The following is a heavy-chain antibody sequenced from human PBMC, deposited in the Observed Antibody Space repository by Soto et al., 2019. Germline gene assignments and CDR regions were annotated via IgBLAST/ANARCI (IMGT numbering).Heavy chain of an antibody. CDR1: GFTFSTYS. V-gene: IGHV3-21*04. Sequence: GGSLRLSCAASGFTFSTYSMNWVRQAPGKGLEWLSSISSSSTYIYYVDSVKGRFTISRDNAKNSLYLQMNSLRAEDTAVYYCARAPYSSSDYWGQGTLVTVS. D-gene: IGHD6-6*01. CDR3: ARAPYSSSDY. J-gene: IGHJ4*02. CDR2: ISSSSTYI.